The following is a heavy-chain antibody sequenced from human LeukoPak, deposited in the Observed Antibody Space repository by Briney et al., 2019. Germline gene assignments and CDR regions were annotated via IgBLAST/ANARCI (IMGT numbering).Heavy chain of an antibody. D-gene: IGHD6-6*01. CDR3: ARHGLYSSSSFYYDLDV. CDR1: GGSISSSSYY. V-gene: IGHV4-39*01. J-gene: IGHJ6*02. Sequence: PSETLSLTCTVSGGSISSSSYYWGCIRQPPGKGLEWIGSAYYSGSTYHNPSLKSRVTISVDTSKNHFSLKLSSVTAADTAVYFCARHGLYSSSSFYYDLDVWGRGTTVTVSS. CDR2: AYYSGST.